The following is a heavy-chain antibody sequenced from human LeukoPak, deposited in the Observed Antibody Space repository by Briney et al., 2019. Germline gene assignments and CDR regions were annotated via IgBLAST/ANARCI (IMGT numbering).Heavy chain of an antibody. CDR1: GGTFSSYA. CDR3: AGVVVASDLPESDNWFDP. Sequence: ASVKVSCKASGGTFSSYAISWVRQAPGQGLEWMGGIIPIFGTANCAQKFQGRVTITADESTSTAYMELSSLRSENTAVYYCAGVVVASDLPESDNWFDPWGQGTLVTVSS. D-gene: IGHD2-15*01. J-gene: IGHJ5*02. CDR2: IIPIFGTA. V-gene: IGHV1-69*13.